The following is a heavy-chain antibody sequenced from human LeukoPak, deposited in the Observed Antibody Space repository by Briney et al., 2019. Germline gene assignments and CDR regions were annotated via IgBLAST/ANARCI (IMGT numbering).Heavy chain of an antibody. CDR3: ARCYYYDSSGYYPD. V-gene: IGHV1-69*13. CDR2: IIPIFGTA. CDR1: GGAVSRYA. D-gene: IGHD3-22*01. J-gene: IGHJ4*02. Sequence: SVKLSCKASGGAVSRYAISWVRQAPGPGLEWMGGIIPIFGTANYAQKFQGRVTITADESTSTAYMELRSLRSEDTAVYYCARCYYYDSSGYYPDWGQGTLVNVSS.